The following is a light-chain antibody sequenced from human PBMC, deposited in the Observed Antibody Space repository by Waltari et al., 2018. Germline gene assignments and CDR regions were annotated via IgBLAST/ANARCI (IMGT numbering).Light chain of an antibody. CDR3: QQYSNWPLT. J-gene: IGKJ4*01. CDR2: GAS. V-gene: IGKV3-15*01. Sequence: EIVMTQSPATLSVSPGKRATLSCRASQSVSSNLAWYQQKPGQAPRLLIYGASTRATGIPASFSGSGSGTEFTLTISSLQSEDLALYYCQQYSNWPLTFGGGTKVEIK. CDR1: QSVSSN.